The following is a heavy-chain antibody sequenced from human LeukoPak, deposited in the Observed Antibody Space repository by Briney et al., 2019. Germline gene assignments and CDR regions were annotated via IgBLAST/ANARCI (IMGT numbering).Heavy chain of an antibody. V-gene: IGHV3-48*04. CDR2: ISSSSSTI. J-gene: IGHJ4*02. CDR1: GFTFSSYS. Sequence: GGSLRLSCAASGFTFSSYSMNWVRQAPGKGLEWVSYISSSSSTIYYADSVKGRFTISRDNAKNSLYLQMNSLRAEDTAVYYCASPTTVTRGGWHYWGQGTLVTVSS. D-gene: IGHD4-17*01. CDR3: ASPTTVTRGGWHY.